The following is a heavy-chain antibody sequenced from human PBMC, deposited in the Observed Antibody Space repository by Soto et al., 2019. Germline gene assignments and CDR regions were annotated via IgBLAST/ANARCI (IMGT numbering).Heavy chain of an antibody. Sequence: QVQLQESGPGLVKPSDPLSLTCAVSGYSISSSNWWGWIRQPPGKGLEWIGYIYYRGTTYYNPSLKSRVTMSVDTSKNQFSLKLTSVTAVDTAVYYCARREIQGPIDYWGQGTLVTVAS. CDR1: GYSISSSNW. D-gene: IGHD1-26*01. J-gene: IGHJ4*02. V-gene: IGHV4-28*01. CDR3: ARREIQGPIDY. CDR2: IYYRGTT.